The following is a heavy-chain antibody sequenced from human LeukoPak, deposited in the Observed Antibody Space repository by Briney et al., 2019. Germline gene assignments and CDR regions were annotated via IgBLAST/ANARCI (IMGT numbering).Heavy chain of an antibody. CDR3: ARGVPYDSWSGPHYSDY. D-gene: IGHD3-3*01. CDR1: RFNLSTYW. Sequence: GGSLRLSCAASRFNLSTYWMSWGRQAPGKGLEWVAHIKQDGSQEYYVDSVKGRFTISRDIAKNSLYLQMNSLRAEDTAVYYCARGVPYDSWSGPHYSDYWGQGTLVTVSS. J-gene: IGHJ4*02. CDR2: IKQDGSQE. V-gene: IGHV3-7*01.